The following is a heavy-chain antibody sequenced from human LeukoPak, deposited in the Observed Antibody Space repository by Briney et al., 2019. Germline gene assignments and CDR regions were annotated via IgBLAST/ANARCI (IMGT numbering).Heavy chain of an antibody. V-gene: IGHV3-23*01. D-gene: IGHD1-1*01. CDR2: IGVDGVST. CDR1: GLTFSSYA. CDR3: AKDLWKPDC. Sequence: GGSLRLSCAASGLTFSSYAMSWVRQAPGMGLEWVSAIGVDGVSTYYADSVKGRFTFSRDNSKNMLYLQMNSLRAEDTAVYYCAKDLWKPDCWGQGTLVTVSS. J-gene: IGHJ4*02.